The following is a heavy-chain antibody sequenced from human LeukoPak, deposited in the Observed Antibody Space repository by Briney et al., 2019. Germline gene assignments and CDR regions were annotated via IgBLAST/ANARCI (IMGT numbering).Heavy chain of an antibody. V-gene: IGHV4-59*01. CDR1: GGSISSYY. CDR2: IYYSGST. D-gene: IGHD3-22*01. Sequence: SETLSLTCTVSGGSISSYYWSWIRQPPGKGLEWIGYIYYSGSTNYNPSLKSRVTISVDTSKNQFSLKLSSVTAADTAVYYCARLYDSSGYYYDYYYYYMDVWGKGTTVTVSS. CDR3: ARLYDSSGYYYDYYYYYMDV. J-gene: IGHJ6*03.